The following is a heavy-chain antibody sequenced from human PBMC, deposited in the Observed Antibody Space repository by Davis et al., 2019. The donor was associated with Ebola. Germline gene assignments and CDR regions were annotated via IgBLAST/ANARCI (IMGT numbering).Heavy chain of an antibody. CDR1: GFTFDDYG. CDR3: ARGMDFWSGYYTGIGNDY. V-gene: IGHV3-20*04. Sequence: GESLKISCAASGFTFDDYGMSWVRQVPGKGLEWVSGINWNGGSTGYADSVKGRFTISRDNAKNSLYLQMNSLRAEDAALYYCARGMDFWSGYYTGIGNDYWGQGTLVTVSS. CDR2: INWNGGST. D-gene: IGHD3-3*01. J-gene: IGHJ4*02.